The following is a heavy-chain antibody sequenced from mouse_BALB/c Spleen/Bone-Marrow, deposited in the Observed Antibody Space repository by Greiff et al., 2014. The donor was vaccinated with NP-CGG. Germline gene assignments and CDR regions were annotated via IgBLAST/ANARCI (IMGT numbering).Heavy chain of an antibody. Sequence: VKLMESGPGLVAPSQSLSITCTVSGFSFTSYGVSWVRQPPGKGLEWLGVIWGDGSTNYYSAIISRLSISKDNSKSQIFLKLNSLQTDDTATYYCAKANWAPFDYWGQGTTLTVSS. D-gene: IGHD4-1*01. CDR3: AKANWAPFDY. CDR2: IWGDGST. V-gene: IGHV2-3*01. CDR1: GFSFTSYG. J-gene: IGHJ2*01.